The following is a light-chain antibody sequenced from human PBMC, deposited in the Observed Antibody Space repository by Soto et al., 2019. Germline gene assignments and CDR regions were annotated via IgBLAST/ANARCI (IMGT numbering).Light chain of an antibody. CDR1: QSVSSSY. J-gene: IGKJ3*01. CDR2: GAS. CDR3: QQLGLFT. V-gene: IGKV3-20*01. Sequence: EIVLTQSPGTLSLSPGERATLSCRASQSVSSSYLAWYQQKPGQAPRLLIYGASSRATGIPDRFRGSGSGTDFTLTISRLEPEDFAVYYCQQLGLFTFGPGTKVDIK.